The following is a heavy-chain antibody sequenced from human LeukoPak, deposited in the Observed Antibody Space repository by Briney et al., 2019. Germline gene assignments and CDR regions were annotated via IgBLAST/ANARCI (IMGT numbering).Heavy chain of an antibody. D-gene: IGHD2-2*01. J-gene: IGHJ4*02. Sequence: PGGSQRLSCAASGFTVSSNYMSWVRQAPGKGLEWVSVIYSGGSTYYADSVKGRFTISRDNSKNTLYLQMNSLRAEDTAVYYCFVVVPAATFDYWGQGTLVTVSS. CDR1: GFTVSSNY. CDR2: IYSGGST. V-gene: IGHV3-66*01. CDR3: FVVVPAATFDY.